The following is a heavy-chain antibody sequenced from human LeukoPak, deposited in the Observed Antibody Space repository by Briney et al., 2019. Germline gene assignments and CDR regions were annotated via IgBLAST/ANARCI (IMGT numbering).Heavy chain of an antibody. J-gene: IGHJ4*02. CDR3: AAKAAYDSNGYYFC. D-gene: IGHD3-22*01. Sequence: GGSLRLSCAASGFTVSSNYMSWVRRAPGKALEWVATISSDGGNRYYSDSVKGRFTISRDNSKNTIYLQMNSLRAEDTAVYYCAAKAAYDSNGYYFCWGQGTLVTVSS. CDR1: GFTVSSNY. CDR2: ISSDGGNR. V-gene: IGHV3-30-3*01.